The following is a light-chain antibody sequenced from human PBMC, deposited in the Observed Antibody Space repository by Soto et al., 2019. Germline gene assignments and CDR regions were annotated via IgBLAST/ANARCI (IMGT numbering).Light chain of an antibody. CDR1: SNVVGAYDS. J-gene: IGLJ1*01. CDR3: CSSAPESTYV. Sequence: QSALAQPASVSGSPGQSITISCTGTSNVVGAYDSVSWYQQHPHKAPQVIIYRGTQRPSGASNRFSASTSGNAASLTISGLQADDEADYCCCSSAPESTYVCGTGTKVTVL. V-gene: IGLV2-23*01. CDR2: RGT.